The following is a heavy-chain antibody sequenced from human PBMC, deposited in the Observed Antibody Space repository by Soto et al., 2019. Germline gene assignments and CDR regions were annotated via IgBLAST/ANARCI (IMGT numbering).Heavy chain of an antibody. V-gene: IGHV3-7*01. D-gene: IGHD1-1*01. CDR1: RFTFSSYW. CDR2: INQDGSEK. Sequence: GGSLRLSCAASRFTFSSYWMHWVRQAAGEGLEWVANINQDGSEKYYVGSVKGRFTISRDNAKNSLYLQMNSLRDEDTAVYYCAREEGYDAFDIWGQGTMVTVSS. J-gene: IGHJ3*02. CDR3: AREEGYDAFDI.